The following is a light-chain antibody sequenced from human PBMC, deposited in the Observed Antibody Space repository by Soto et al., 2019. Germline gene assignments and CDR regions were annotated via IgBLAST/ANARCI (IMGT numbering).Light chain of an antibody. CDR3: QTWGTGIQL. V-gene: IGLV4-69*01. CDR1: SGHSSYA. J-gene: IGLJ3*02. Sequence: QLVLTQSPSASASLGASVKLICTMSSGHSSYAIAWHQQQPEKGPRYLMKLNSDGSHNKGDGIPDRFSGSSSGAERYLTISSLQSEDEADYYCQTWGTGIQLFGGGTKLTVL. CDR2: LNSDGSH.